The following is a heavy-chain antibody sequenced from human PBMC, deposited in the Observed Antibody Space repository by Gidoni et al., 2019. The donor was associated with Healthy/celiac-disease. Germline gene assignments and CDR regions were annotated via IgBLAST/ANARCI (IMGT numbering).Heavy chain of an antibody. CDR3: ARPSPRSAGAFDI. V-gene: IGHV1-2*02. J-gene: IGHJ3*02. CDR1: GYTFTGYY. Sequence: QVQLVQSGAEVKKPGASVKVSCKASGYTFTGYYMHWVRQAPGQGLEWMGWINPNRGGTNYAQKFQGRVTMTRDTSISTAYMELSRLRSDDTAVYYCARPSPRSAGAFDIWGQGTMVTVSS. CDR2: INPNRGGT. D-gene: IGHD3-3*01.